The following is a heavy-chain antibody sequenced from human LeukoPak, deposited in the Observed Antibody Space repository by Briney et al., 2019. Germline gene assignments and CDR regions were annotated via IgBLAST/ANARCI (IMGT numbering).Heavy chain of an antibody. CDR1: GFTFDDYA. Sequence: GGSLRLSCAASGFTFDDYAMHWVRQAPGKGLEWVSGISWNSGSIGYADSVKGRFTISRDNAKNSLYLQMNSLRAEDTALCYCAKDTAAGIGLGFDYWGQGTLVTVSS. D-gene: IGHD6-13*01. J-gene: IGHJ4*02. CDR3: AKDTAAGIGLGFDY. V-gene: IGHV3-9*01. CDR2: ISWNSGSI.